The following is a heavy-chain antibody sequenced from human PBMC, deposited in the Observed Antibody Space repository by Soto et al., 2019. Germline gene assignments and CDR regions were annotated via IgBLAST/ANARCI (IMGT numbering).Heavy chain of an antibody. CDR1: GGTFSSSA. Sequence: SVKVSCKASGGTFSSSAISSVRQAPGQGLEWMGGIIPIFGTANYAQKFQGRVTITADESTSTAYMELSSPRSEDTAVYYCARDPYYYDSSGYYRDYWGQGTLVTVSS. V-gene: IGHV1-69*13. J-gene: IGHJ4*02. CDR3: ARDPYYYDSSGYYRDY. D-gene: IGHD3-22*01. CDR2: IIPIFGTA.